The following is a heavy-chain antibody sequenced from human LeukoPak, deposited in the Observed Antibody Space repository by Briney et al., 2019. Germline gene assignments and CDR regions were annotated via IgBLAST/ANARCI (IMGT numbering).Heavy chain of an antibody. CDR1: GYTFTSYG. CDR2: MNPNSGNT. J-gene: IGHJ4*02. Sequence: GASVKVSCKASGYTFTSYGISWVRQAPGQGLEWMGWMNPNSGNTGYAQKFQGRVTMTRNTSISTAYMELSSLRSEDTAVYYCARGGERAHSDYGYSDFDYWGQGTLVTVSS. V-gene: IGHV1-8*02. D-gene: IGHD4-17*01. CDR3: ARGGERAHSDYGYSDFDY.